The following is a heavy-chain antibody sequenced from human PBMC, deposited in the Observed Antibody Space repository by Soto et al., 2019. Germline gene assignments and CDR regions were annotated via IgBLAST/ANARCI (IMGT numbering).Heavy chain of an antibody. CDR2: ISSSGTTM. CDR1: GFRFSDHY. CDR3: AGDPYYYGSAF. V-gene: IGHV3-11*01. D-gene: IGHD3-10*01. J-gene: IGHJ4*02. Sequence: QVQLVESGGGLVEPGGSLRLSCAASGFRFSDHYMTWIRQAPGKGLEWVSKISSSGTTMYYADSVKGRFTVSRDNAKNSLYLEHNSLRAEDTAVYYCAGDPYYYGSAFWGQGTLVTVSS.